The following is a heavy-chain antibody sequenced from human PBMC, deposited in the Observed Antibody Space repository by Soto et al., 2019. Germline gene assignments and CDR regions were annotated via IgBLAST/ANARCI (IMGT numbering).Heavy chain of an antibody. CDR3: ARDLYDFWSGYLTPTRMDV. CDR2: ISYDGSNK. Sequence: PGRPLTLPCPASGFTFSSYARHGFRHPPGKGLEWVAVISYDGSNKYYADSVKGRFTISRDNSKNTLYLQMNSLRAEDTAVYYCARDLYDFWSGYLTPTRMDVWGQGTTVTVSS. J-gene: IGHJ6*02. CDR1: GFTFSSYA. D-gene: IGHD3-3*01. V-gene: IGHV3-30-3*01.